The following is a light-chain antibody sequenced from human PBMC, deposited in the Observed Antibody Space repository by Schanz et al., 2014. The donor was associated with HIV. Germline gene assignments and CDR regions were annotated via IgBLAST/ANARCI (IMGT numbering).Light chain of an antibody. CDR1: SGNLASNY. Sequence: NFMLTQPHSVSESPGKTVTISCTRSSGNLASNYVQWYHQRPGSAPTTLIYEDNQRLYGVPDRFSGSIDSSSNSASLTISGLKTEDEADYYCQSYDSSNHWVFGGGTKLTVL. J-gene: IGLJ3*02. V-gene: IGLV6-57*04. CDR3: QSYDSSNHWV. CDR2: EDN.